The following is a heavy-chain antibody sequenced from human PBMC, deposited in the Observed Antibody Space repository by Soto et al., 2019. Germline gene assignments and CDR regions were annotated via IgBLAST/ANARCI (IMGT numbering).Heavy chain of an antibody. CDR3: CRGAGGDKVDY. D-gene: IGHD2-21*01. CDR1: GDSISNGYYT. CDR2: IYNSVNT. Sequence: QVQLQESGPGLVEPSQTLSLTCTVSGDSISNGYYTWSWIRQPPGKDLEWIGHIYNSVNTYSNPSLKRRGTITPETAQNQFPLELGLGDAAGPGVVFWCRGAGGDKVDYWGQGTLVTVSS. V-gene: IGHV4-30-4*01. J-gene: IGHJ4*02.